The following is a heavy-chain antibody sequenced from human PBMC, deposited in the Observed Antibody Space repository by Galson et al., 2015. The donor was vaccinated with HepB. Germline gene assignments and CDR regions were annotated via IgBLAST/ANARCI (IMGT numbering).Heavy chain of an antibody. V-gene: IGHV3-30*18. CDR3: VKEQDYCDYGEGDV. J-gene: IGHJ6*01. CDR2: VSYDGSHK. D-gene: IGHD4-17*01. CDR1: GFSCSSYG. Sequence: SLRLSCAASGFSCSSYGMHWVRQAPGTGLEWVAVVSYDGSHKYYADSVKGRFTGSRDNSKNTLYLQMNSLRAEDTAVYYCVKEQDYCDYGEGDVRAQGTTVTVPS.